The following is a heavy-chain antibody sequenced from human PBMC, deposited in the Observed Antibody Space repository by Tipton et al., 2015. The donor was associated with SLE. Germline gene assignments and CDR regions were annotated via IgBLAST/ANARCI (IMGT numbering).Heavy chain of an antibody. D-gene: IGHD3-16*01. J-gene: IGHJ4*02. Sequence: TLSLTCAVYGGSFSGYYWSWIRQPPGKGLEWIGYIYYSGSTNYNPSLKSRVTISVDTSKNQFSLKLSSVTAADTAVYYCARDSGMGECDYWGQGTLVTVSS. CDR1: GGSFSGYY. V-gene: IGHV4-59*01. CDR3: ARDSGMGECDY. CDR2: IYYSGST.